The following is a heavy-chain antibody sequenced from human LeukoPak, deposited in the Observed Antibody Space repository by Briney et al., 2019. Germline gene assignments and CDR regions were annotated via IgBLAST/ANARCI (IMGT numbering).Heavy chain of an antibody. D-gene: IGHD6-13*01. V-gene: IGHV7-4-1*02. Sequence: GASVKVSCKASGYTFINYAMNWVRQAPGQGLEWMGWINTNTGNPTYAQGFTGRFVFSLDTSVSTAYLQISSLQAEDTAVYYCARDLIAAAGTGGYWGQGTLVTVSS. CDR1: GYTFINYA. CDR2: INTNTGNP. CDR3: ARDLIAAAGTGGY. J-gene: IGHJ4*02.